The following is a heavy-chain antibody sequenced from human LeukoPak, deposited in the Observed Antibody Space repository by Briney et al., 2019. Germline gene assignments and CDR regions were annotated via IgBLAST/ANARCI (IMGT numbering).Heavy chain of an antibody. Sequence: GGSLRLSCAASGFTFDDYGMSWVRQAPGKGLEWVSGINWNGGSTGYAASVKGRFTISRDNAKNSLYLQMNSLRAEDTALYYCARRSPSDYMDVWGKGTTVTVSS. CDR3: ARRSPSDYMDV. V-gene: IGHV3-20*04. J-gene: IGHJ6*03. CDR2: INWNGGST. CDR1: GFTFDDYG. D-gene: IGHD6-19*01.